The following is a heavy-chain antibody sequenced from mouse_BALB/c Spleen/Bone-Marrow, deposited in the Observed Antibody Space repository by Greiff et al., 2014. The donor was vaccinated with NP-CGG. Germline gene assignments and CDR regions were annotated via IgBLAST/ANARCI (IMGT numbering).Heavy chain of an antibody. J-gene: IGHJ1*01. CDR1: GFIFTDYY. V-gene: IGHV7-3*02. Sequence: EVKVVESGGGLVQPGGSLRLSCATSGFIFTDYYMSWVRQPPGKALEWLAFIRNKANGYTTEYGASVKGRFTISRDNSQSILYLQMNTLRAEDSATYYCARDVSSFFWCFDVWGAGTTVTVSS. D-gene: IGHD1-1*01. CDR3: ARDVSSFFWCFDV. CDR2: IRNKANGYTT.